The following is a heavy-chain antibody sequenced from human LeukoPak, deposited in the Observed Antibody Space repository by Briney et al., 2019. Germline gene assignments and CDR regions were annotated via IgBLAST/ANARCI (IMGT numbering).Heavy chain of an antibody. Sequence: PGGSLRLSSAASGFTFSNYWMSWVRQAPGKGLEWVANIKQDGSEEYYVDSVKGRFTVSRDSAKTSLYLQMNSLRAEDTAVYYCARDRGFPYKLAFDVWGQGTMVTVSS. CDR3: ARDRGFPYKLAFDV. J-gene: IGHJ3*01. CDR1: GFTFSNYW. D-gene: IGHD3-10*01. V-gene: IGHV3-7*05. CDR2: IKQDGSEE.